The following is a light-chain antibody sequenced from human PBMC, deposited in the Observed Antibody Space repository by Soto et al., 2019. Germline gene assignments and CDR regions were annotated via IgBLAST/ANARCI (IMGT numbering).Light chain of an antibody. J-gene: IGKJ1*01. CDR3: QQYGSSPRT. V-gene: IGKV3-20*01. CDR1: QTIKSTS. CDR2: GAS. Sequence: EIVLTQSPGTLSSSPGERATLSCRASQTIKSTSSTWYQQRPGQAPSLLIYGASSWSTGIPYKFSGSGSGTDFTLTISRLDPEDSAVYYCQQYGSSPRTFGQGTKVEI.